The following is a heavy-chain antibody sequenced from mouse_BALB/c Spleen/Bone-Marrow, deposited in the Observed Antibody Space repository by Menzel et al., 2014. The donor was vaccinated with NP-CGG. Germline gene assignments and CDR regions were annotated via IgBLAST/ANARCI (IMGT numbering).Heavy chain of an antibody. J-gene: IGHJ2*01. CDR3: VAYYRYEYYFDY. CDR2: IDPENGNT. CDR1: GFNIKDYY. Sequence: VQLQQPGAELVRPGALVKLSCKASGFNIKDYYMHWVKQRPEQGLEWIEWIDPENGNTIYDPKFQGKASITADTSSNTASLQRSSLTSEDTAVYYCVAYYRYEYYFDYWGQGTTLTVSS. V-gene: IGHV14-1*02. D-gene: IGHD2-14*01.